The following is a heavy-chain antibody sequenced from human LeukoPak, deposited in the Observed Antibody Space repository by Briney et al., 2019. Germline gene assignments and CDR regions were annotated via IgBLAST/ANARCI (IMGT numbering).Heavy chain of an antibody. Sequence: GGSLRPSCAASGFTFSSYWMSWVRQAPGKGLEWVANIKQDGSEKYYVDSVKGRFTISRDNAKNSLYLQMNSLRAEDTAVYYCARRYLDGTYYFDYWGQGTLVTVSS. CDR1: GFTFSSYW. V-gene: IGHV3-7*01. CDR2: IKQDGSEK. J-gene: IGHJ4*02. D-gene: IGHD1-1*01. CDR3: ARRYLDGTYYFDY.